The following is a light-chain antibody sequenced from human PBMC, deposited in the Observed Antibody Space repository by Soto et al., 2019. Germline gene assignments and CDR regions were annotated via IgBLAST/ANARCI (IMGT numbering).Light chain of an antibody. CDR1: QSVNNY. Sequence: EIILTQSPAILSLSPGESATLSCRASQSVNNYLYWYQQKPGQAPRLIISAASNRATGTPARFSGSGSETDFTLTISELEPEDFAVYYCQQHRSWPPITFGQGTRLDIK. J-gene: IGKJ5*01. CDR2: AAS. CDR3: QQHRSWPPIT. V-gene: IGKV3-11*01.